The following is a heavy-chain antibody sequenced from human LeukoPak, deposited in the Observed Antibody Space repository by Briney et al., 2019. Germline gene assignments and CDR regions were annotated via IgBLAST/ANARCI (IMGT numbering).Heavy chain of an antibody. Sequence: GGSLRLPCAASGFTFDDYGMSWVRQAPGKGLEWVSGINWNGGSTGYADSVKGRFTISRDNAKNSLYLQMNSLRAEDTALYYCAREGELDYYGSGSYFDYWGQGTLVAVSS. CDR3: AREGELDYYGSGSYFDY. CDR1: GFTFDDYG. J-gene: IGHJ4*02. V-gene: IGHV3-20*04. CDR2: INWNGGST. D-gene: IGHD3-10*01.